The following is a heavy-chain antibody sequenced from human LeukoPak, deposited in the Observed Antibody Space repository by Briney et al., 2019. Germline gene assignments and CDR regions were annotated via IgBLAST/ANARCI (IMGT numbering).Heavy chain of an antibody. Sequence: GASVKVSCKASGYTFTGYYMHWVRQAPGQGLEWMGWIKPNSGGTNYAQKFQGRVTMTRDTSISTAYMELSRLRSDDTAVYYCARDRTIFGVVMPEWYFDYWGQGTLVTVSS. CDR2: IKPNSGGT. V-gene: IGHV1-2*02. CDR1: GYTFTGYY. CDR3: ARDRTIFGVVMPEWYFDY. D-gene: IGHD3-3*01. J-gene: IGHJ4*02.